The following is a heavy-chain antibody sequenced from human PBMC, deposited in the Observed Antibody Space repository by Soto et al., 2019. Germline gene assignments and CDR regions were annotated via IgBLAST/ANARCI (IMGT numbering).Heavy chain of an antibody. CDR1: GYTFTSYA. D-gene: IGHD6-13*01. CDR3: ARAPGGPGIAEY. J-gene: IGHJ4*02. CDR2: INAGNGNT. Sequence: QVQVVQSGAEEKKPGASVKVSCKASGYTFTSYAMDWVRQAPGQRLEWMGWINAGNGNTKYSQKFQGRVTITRDTSASKAYMELSSLRSEDTAVYYCARAPGGPGIAEYWGQGTLVTVSS. V-gene: IGHV1-3*05.